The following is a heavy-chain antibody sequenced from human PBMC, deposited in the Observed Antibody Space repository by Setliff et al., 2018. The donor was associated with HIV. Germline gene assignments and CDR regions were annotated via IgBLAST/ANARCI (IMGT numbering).Heavy chain of an antibody. CDR1: GYTFTGYY. J-gene: IGHJ3*02. V-gene: IGHV1-18*04. Sequence: ASVKVSCKASGYTFTGYYMHWVRQAPGQGLEWMRWISGFNGNTKYAQSFQDRVAMTTETATSTAYMEMRSLRSDDTAVYFCARVPYRSAWFSGGHDAFDIWGQGTMVTVSS. CDR2: ISGFNGNT. CDR3: ARVPYRSAWFSGGHDAFDI. D-gene: IGHD6-19*01.